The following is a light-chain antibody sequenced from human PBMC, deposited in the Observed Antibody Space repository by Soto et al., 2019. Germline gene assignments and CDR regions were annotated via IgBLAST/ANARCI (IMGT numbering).Light chain of an antibody. J-gene: IGKJ5*01. V-gene: IGKV1-5*01. CDR3: QQAASFPIT. CDR1: QSISSW. CDR2: DAS. Sequence: DIQMTQSPSTLSASVLYRVTITCRASQSISSWLAWYQQKPGKAPKLLIYDASSLESGVPSRFSGSGSGTDFTLTINSLQPEDFATYYCQQAASFPITFGQGTRLEIK.